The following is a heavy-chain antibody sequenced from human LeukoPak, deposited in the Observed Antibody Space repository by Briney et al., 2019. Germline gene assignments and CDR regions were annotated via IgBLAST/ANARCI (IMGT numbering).Heavy chain of an antibody. D-gene: IGHD3-10*01. CDR1: GGAFSGYY. V-gene: IGHV4-34*01. CDR3: ARGQGVTRY. Sequence: SETLSLTCAVYGGAFSGYYWSWIRQPPGQGLEWIGEINHSGSTSYNPSLKSRVTISVDTSKNQFSLKLSSVTAADTAVYYCARGQGVTRYWGQGTLVTVSS. CDR2: INHSGST. J-gene: IGHJ4*02.